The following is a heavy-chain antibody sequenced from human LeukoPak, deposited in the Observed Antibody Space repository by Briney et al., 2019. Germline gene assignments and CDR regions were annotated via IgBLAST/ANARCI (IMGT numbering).Heavy chain of an antibody. CDR3: GRISRSHDYDY. Sequence: GGSLRLSCAASGFNLSSYSMHWVRQAPGKGLEYVSAISSYGGSTYYANSVKDRFTISRDNSKNTVYLQMGSLRTEDTAVYYCGRISRSHDYDYWGQGTLVTVSS. V-gene: IGHV3-64*01. CDR1: GFNLSSYS. J-gene: IGHJ4*02. D-gene: IGHD6-6*01. CDR2: ISSYGGST.